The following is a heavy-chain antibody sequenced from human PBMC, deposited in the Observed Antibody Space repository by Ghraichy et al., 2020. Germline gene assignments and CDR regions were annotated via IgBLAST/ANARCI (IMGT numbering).Heavy chain of an antibody. CDR1: GFIVSSNY. Sequence: ESLNISCAASGFIVSSNYMSWVRQAPGKGLEWVSVIYSGGNTYSADSVKGRFTISRDNSKKTLYLQMNSLRAEDTAVYYCARAHERSYYYGMDVWGQGTTVTDSS. J-gene: IGHJ6*02. CDR3: ARAHERSYYYGMDV. CDR2: IYSGGNT. V-gene: IGHV3-53*01.